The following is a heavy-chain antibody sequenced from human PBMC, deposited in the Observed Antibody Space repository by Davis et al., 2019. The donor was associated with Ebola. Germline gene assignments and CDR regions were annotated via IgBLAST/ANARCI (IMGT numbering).Heavy chain of an antibody. J-gene: IGHJ3*01. CDR2: FSSSSSYT. CDR3: AKDNRNIWSEV. CDR1: GSVFRNYV. V-gene: IGHV3-11*05. Sequence: GGSLRLSCAASGSVFRNYVMSWIRQAPGKGLEWVSYFSSSSSYTNNADSVKGRFTISRDNAKNSLYLQMNSLRAEDTAIYYCAKDNRNIWSEVWGQGTMVTVSS. D-gene: IGHD2/OR15-2a*01.